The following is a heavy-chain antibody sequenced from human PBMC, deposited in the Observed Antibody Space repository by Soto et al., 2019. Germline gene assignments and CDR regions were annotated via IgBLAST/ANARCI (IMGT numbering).Heavy chain of an antibody. CDR2: IYWDDAK. J-gene: IGHJ4*02. CDR1: GFSLSTSRVG. Sequence: QITLKESGPTLVKPTQTLTLTCTFSGFSLSTSRVGVGWIRQPPGKALEWLAVIYWDDAKTYRPSLNSRLTITKDTSKNQVALTMTNMDPVDTATYYCAHAYGGRSLYWGQGTLVTVSS. D-gene: IGHD1-26*01. V-gene: IGHV2-5*02. CDR3: AHAYGGRSLY.